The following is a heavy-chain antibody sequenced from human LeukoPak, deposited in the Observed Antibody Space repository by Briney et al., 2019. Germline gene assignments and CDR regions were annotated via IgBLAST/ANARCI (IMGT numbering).Heavy chain of an antibody. J-gene: IGHJ4*02. CDR1: GFTFSNHA. CDR3: AKDQGTGYSSGWYLDY. CDR2: ISASGSST. V-gene: IGHV3-23*01. Sequence: GGSLRLSCAASGFTFSNHAMSWVRQAPGRGLEWVSTISASGSSTYYADSVKGRFTISKDNSKNTLYLQMISLRAEDTAVYFCAKDQGTGYSSGWYLDYWGQGTLVTVSS. D-gene: IGHD6-19*01.